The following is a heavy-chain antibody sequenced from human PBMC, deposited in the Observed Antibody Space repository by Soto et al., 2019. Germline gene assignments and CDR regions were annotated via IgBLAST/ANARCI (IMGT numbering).Heavy chain of an antibody. D-gene: IGHD1-7*01. CDR3: ARGVKINLELLCLKVGNWFDP. CDR1: GFTFSSYS. V-gene: IGHV3-21*01. CDR2: ISSSSSYI. Sequence: GGSLRLSCAASGFTFSSYSMNWVRQAPGKGLEWVSSISSSSSYIYYADSVKGRFTISRDNAKNSLYLQMNSLRAEDTAVYYCARGVKINLELLCLKVGNWFDPWGQGTLVTVSS. J-gene: IGHJ5*02.